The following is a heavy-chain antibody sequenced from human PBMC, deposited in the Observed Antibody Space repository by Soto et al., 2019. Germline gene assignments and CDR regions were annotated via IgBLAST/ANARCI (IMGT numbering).Heavy chain of an antibody. CDR3: AKVLPATGIEGGGDAFDI. CDR2: ISYDGTNK. J-gene: IGHJ3*02. Sequence: GGSLRLSCAASGFTFRSFGMHWIRQAPGKGLEWVALISYDGTNKYYADSVRGRFTISRDNSKNTLYLEMNTLRVEDTAVYYCAKVLPATGIEGGGDAFDIWGQGTMVTVS. CDR1: GFTFRSFG. V-gene: IGHV3-30*18. D-gene: IGHD1-26*01.